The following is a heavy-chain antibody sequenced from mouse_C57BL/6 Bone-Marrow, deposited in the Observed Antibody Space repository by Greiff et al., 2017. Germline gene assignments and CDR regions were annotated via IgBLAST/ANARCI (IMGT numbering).Heavy chain of an antibody. CDR2: INPSTGGT. D-gene: IGHD2-3*01. Sequence: EVQLQQSGPELVKPGASVKISCKASGYSFTGYYMNWVKQSPEKSLEWIGAINPSTGGTTYNQKFKAKATLTVDKSSSTAYMQLKSLTSEDSAVYYCARNRWLTFAYWGQGTLVTVSA. V-gene: IGHV1-42*01. J-gene: IGHJ3*01. CDR1: GYSFTGYY. CDR3: ARNRWLTFAY.